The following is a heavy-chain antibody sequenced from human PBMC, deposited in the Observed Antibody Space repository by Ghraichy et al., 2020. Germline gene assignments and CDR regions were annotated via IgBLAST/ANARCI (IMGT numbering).Heavy chain of an antibody. Sequence: SETLSLTCTVSGGSISTSRYYWDWIRKPPGKGLEWIGNVFYDGDTYFNPSLKSRVTMSVDTSKNQFSLKLSSVTAADTAVYFCTRPRAGAGAAYFD. J-gene: IGHJ4*01. CDR3: TRPRAGAGAAYFD. V-gene: IGHV4-39*01. D-gene: IGHD6-13*01. CDR2: VFYDGDT. CDR1: GGSISTSRYY.